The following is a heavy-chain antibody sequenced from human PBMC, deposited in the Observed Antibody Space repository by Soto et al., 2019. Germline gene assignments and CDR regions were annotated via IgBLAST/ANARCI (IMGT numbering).Heavy chain of an antibody. CDR3: ASRDPGTSVDY. V-gene: IGHV4-4*02. J-gene: IGHJ4*02. Sequence: QVQLQESGPGLVKPSGTLSLTCAVSGGSFTSNNWWTWVRQPPGQGLEWIGESYRTGSTNYNPSLKSRVTISLDKSVNQFSLTVTSLTAADTAVYYCASRDPGTSVDYWGQGTLVTVSS. D-gene: IGHD1-7*01. CDR2: SYRTGST. CDR1: GGSFTSNNW.